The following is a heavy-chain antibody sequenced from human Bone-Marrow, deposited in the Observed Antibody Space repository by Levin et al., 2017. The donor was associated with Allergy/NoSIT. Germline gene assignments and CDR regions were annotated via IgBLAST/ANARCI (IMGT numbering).Heavy chain of an antibody. D-gene: IGHD3-9*01. CDR2: INPNSGGT. CDR3: ASGVLRYFDWLLLDY. V-gene: IGHV1-2*02. CDR1: GYTFTGYY. Sequence: GESLKISCKASGYTFTGYYMHWVRQAPGQGLEWMGWINPNSGGTNYAQKFQGRVTMTRDTSISTAYMELSRLRSDDTAVYYCASGVLRYFDWLLLDYWGQGTLVTVSS. J-gene: IGHJ4*02.